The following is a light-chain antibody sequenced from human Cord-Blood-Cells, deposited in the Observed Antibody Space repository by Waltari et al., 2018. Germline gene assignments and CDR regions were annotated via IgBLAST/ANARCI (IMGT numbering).Light chain of an antibody. CDR2: DVS. V-gene: IGLV2-14*03. J-gene: IGLJ3*02. Sequence: QSALTQPASVSGSPGQSITISCTGTSSDVGGYNYVSWYQQHPGKAPKLMIYDVSNRPSGVSSRFSGSKSGNTASLTISGLQAEDEGDSSGSTWVFGGGTKLTVL. CDR3: STWV. CDR1: SSDVGGYNY.